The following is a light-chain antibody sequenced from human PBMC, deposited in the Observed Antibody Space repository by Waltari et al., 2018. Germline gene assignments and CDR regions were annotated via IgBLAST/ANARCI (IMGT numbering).Light chain of an antibody. CDR2: DAN. CDR1: QSVSGY. J-gene: IGKJ2*01. Sequence: EIVLTQSPATLSLSPGERATLSCRASQSVSGYLAWYQQRPGQAPRLLIYDANHRATGIPARFSGSGSGTDCTLTISSLEPEDFVVYYCQHRISWPYTFGQGTKLQI. CDR3: QHRISWPYT. V-gene: IGKV3-11*01.